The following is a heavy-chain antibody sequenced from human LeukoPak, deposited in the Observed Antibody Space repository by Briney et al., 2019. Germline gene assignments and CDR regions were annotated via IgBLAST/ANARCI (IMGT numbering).Heavy chain of an antibody. CDR3: ARDVEGFDY. D-gene: IGHD3-3*01. Sequence: SETLSLTCTVSGGSISSSSYYWGWTRQPPGKGLEWIGSIYHSGTTSYNPSLKRRVTISVDTSKNQFSLKLSSVTAADTAVYYCARDVEGFDYWGQGTLVTVSS. V-gene: IGHV4-39*07. J-gene: IGHJ4*02. CDR1: GGSISSSSYY. CDR2: IYHSGTT.